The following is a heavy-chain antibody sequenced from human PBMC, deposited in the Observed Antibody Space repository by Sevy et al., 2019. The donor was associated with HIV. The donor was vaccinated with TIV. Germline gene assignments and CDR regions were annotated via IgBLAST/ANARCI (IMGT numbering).Heavy chain of an antibody. CDR3: ATTTDYYDSSGYPSDY. Sequence: ASVKVSCKASGHTLSEFAMHWVRLAPGKGLEGMGTFDPEDGKTLHAQKFQGRVTMSEDTSTDTAYMEVDNLRSEDTAAYYCATTTDYYDSSGYPSDYWGQGTLVTVSS. CDR2: FDPEDGKT. D-gene: IGHD3-22*01. CDR1: GHTLSEFA. V-gene: IGHV1-24*01. J-gene: IGHJ4*02.